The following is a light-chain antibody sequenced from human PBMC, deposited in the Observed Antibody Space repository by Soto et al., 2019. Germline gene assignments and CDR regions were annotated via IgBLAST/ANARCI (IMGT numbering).Light chain of an antibody. CDR3: QQYGRSGT. CDR2: GAS. CDR1: QSVSSRS. Sequence: EIVLTQSPGTLSLSPGERATLSCRACQSVSSRSLAWYQQKPGQAPRLLIHGASNRATGIPDRFSGSGSGTDFTLTISRLEPEDFAVYYCQQYGRSGTFGQGTKVDIK. V-gene: IGKV3-20*01. J-gene: IGKJ1*01.